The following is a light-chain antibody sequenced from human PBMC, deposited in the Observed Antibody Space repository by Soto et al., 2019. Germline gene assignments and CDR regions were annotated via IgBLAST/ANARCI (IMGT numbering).Light chain of an antibody. J-gene: IGKJ4*01. V-gene: IGKV1-12*01. CDR3: QQASSFPLT. CDR2: GAS. CDR1: QGISSW. Sequence: IQMTQSPSSVSASVGDSVTITCRASQGISSWLAWYQVKPGKAPKLLIYGASNRESGVPSRFSGSDSGKLFTPTSNLLQPEDFATYYCQQASSFPLTFGGGTTVEI.